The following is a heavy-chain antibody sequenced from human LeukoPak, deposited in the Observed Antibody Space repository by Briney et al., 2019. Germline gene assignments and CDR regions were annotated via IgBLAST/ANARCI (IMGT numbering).Heavy chain of an antibody. CDR3: ARGPQLHRGNDWG. CDR2: ITSSSGYI. D-gene: IGHD3-16*01. V-gene: IGHV3-21*01. Sequence: GGSLRLSCAASGFTFSSYSMCWVRQAPGKGLEWVSSITSSSGYIHYADSVKGRFTISRDNAKNSLYLQMNSLRAEDTAVYYCARGPQLHRGNDWGWGPGALVIVSS. J-gene: IGHJ4*02. CDR1: GFTFSSYS.